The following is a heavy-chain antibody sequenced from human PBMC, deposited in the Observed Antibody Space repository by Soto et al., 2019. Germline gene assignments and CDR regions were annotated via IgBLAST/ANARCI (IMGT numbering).Heavy chain of an antibody. J-gene: IGHJ4*02. CDR1: GITFSSYS. Sequence: GGSLSLSCAASGITFSSYSLSWLRQAPGKGLEWDSGISGSGQTTHYKDSVKGRFTISRDNFRNTLYLQVNSLRAEDTAIYFCAKSRGDSWTTYFFDYWGQGALVTVSS. D-gene: IGHD4-17*01. V-gene: IGHV3-23*01. CDR2: ISGSGQTT. CDR3: AKSRGDSWTTYFFDY.